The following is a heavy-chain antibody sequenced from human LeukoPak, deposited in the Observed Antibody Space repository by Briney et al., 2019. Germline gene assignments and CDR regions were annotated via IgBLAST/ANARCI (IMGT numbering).Heavy chain of an antibody. CDR2: ISSSSSYI. Sequence: GGSLRLSCEASGFTFSSYWMTWVRQAPGKGLEWVSSISSSSSYIYYADSVKGRFTISRDNAKNSLYLQMNSLRAEDTAVYYCARAVDTAMVSVVSTDYWGQGTLVTVSS. CDR3: ARAVDTAMVSVVSTDY. V-gene: IGHV3-21*01. J-gene: IGHJ4*02. D-gene: IGHD5-18*01. CDR1: GFTFSSYW.